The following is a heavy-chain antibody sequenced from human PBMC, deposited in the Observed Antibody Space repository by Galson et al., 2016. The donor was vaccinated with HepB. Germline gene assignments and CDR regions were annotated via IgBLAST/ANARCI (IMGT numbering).Heavy chain of an antibody. V-gene: IGHV3-7*01. CDR3: VREPRSGAYYYDY. J-gene: IGHJ4*02. CDR2: IKGDGNQK. CDR1: GFTFSRYW. Sequence: SLRLSCAASGFTFSRYWMHWVRLVPGKGLEWVANIKGDGNQKYHLDSVKGRFTISRDNAMNSLFLDMDSLRAEDTAVYYCVREPRSGAYYYDYWGQGTLVTVSS.